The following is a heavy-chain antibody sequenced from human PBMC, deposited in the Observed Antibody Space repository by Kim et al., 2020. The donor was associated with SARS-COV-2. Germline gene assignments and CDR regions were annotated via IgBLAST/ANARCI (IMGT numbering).Heavy chain of an antibody. D-gene: IGHD3-22*01. J-gene: IGHJ4*02. Sequence: GGSLRLSCAASGLTFSSYWMSWVRQAPGKGLEWVANIKQDGSEKYYVDSVKGRFTISRDNAKNSLYLQMNSLRAEDTAVYYCARFLIVVVRYFDYWGQGTLVTVSS. V-gene: IGHV3-7*03. CDR1: GLTFSSYW. CDR3: ARFLIVVVRYFDY. CDR2: IKQDGSEK.